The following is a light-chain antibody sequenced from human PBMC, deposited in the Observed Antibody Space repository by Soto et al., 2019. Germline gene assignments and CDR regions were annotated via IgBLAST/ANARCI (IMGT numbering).Light chain of an antibody. Sequence: DIQITPSPSTLSASVGDRVTITCRASQSISSWLAWYQQKPGKAPKLLIYDDSSLERGVPSRFSGSGSGTELSLTIISRQSEDVSVEYCQKLDDDPLTFGQGTRLEIK. CDR2: DDS. CDR1: QSISSW. CDR3: QKLDDDPLT. J-gene: IGKJ5*01. V-gene: IGKV1-5*01.